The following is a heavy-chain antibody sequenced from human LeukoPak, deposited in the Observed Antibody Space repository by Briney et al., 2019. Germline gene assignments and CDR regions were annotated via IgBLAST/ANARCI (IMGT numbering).Heavy chain of an antibody. J-gene: IGHJ4*02. CDR2: ISSSGDHI. CDR3: AKEGFGDYDY. V-gene: IGHV3-23*01. Sequence: GGSLRLSCAASGFVFSSYAMNWVRQAPGKGLEWISAISSSGDHIYYADSVKGRFTISRDNSKNTVYLLLNSLRAEDTAVYFCAKEGFGDYDYWGQGSLVTVSS. CDR1: GFVFSSYA. D-gene: IGHD4-17*01.